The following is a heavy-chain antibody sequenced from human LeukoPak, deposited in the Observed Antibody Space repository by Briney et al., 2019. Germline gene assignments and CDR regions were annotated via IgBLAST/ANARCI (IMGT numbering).Heavy chain of an antibody. J-gene: IGHJ4*02. CDR1: GGSFSGYY. D-gene: IGHD2-21*01. CDR3: ARGRYRVIASDY. CDR2: INNSGIT. Sequence: SETLSLTCAVYGGSFSGYYWSWIRQSPGKGLEWIGEINNSGITNYNPSLKSRVTISVEVSKNQFSLELNSVTAADTAVYYCARGRYRVIASDYWGQGTLVTVSS. V-gene: IGHV4-34*01.